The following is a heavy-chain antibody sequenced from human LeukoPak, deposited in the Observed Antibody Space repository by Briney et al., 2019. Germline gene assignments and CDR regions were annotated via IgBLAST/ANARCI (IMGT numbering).Heavy chain of an antibody. Sequence: GASVTVSCKASGYTFTSYDINWVRHATAQGLEWMGWKNPNSSNTGYAQKFQGRVTMTRNTSISTAYMELSSLRSEDTAVYYCARRRRDGYKIGVWFDPWGQGTLVTVSS. CDR3: ARRRRDGYKIGVWFDP. CDR1: GYTFTSYD. CDR2: KNPNSSNT. J-gene: IGHJ5*02. D-gene: IGHD5-24*01. V-gene: IGHV1-8*01.